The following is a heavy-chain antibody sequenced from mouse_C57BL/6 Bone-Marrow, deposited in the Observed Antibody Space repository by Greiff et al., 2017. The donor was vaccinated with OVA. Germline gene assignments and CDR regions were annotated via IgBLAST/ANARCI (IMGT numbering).Heavy chain of an antibody. CDR3: ARGLY. V-gene: IGHV1-66*01. Sequence: QVQLQQSGPELVKPGASVKISCKASGYSFTSYYIHWVKQRPGQGLEWIGWIYPVSGNTKYNEKFKGKATLTADTSSSTAYMQLSSLTAEDSAVYYCARGLYWGQGTLVTVSA. J-gene: IGHJ3*01. D-gene: IGHD2-13*01. CDR2: IYPVSGNT. CDR1: GYSFTSYY.